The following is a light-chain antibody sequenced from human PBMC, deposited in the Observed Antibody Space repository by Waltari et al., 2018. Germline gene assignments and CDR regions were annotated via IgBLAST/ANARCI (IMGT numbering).Light chain of an antibody. CDR3: QQYYTTPYT. J-gene: IGKJ2*01. Sequence: DIVMTQSPDSLAMSLGERATINCKSSQSVLYSANNKNYLAWYQQKPGQPPNLLIYRASTRESGVPDRFSGSGSGTDFTLTISSLQAEDVAVYYCQQYYTTPYTFGQGTKLEIK. CDR1: QSVLYSANNKNY. V-gene: IGKV4-1*01. CDR2: RAS.